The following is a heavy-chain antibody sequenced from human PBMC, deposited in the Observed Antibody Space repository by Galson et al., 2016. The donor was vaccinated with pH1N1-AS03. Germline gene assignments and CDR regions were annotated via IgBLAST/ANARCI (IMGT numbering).Heavy chain of an antibody. D-gene: IGHD1-26*01. CDR3: ARDFIVGATRGAGTFDV. CDR1: GFTFSDFA. V-gene: IGHV3-30-3*01. Sequence: SLRLSCAASGFTFSDFAMHWVRQAPGTGLDWVAVISYDGSNKYYEDSVKGRFTISRDSSKNTLYLQMNSLRPEDTAMYYCARDFIVGATRGAGTFDVWGHGTMVTVSS. CDR2: ISYDGSNK. J-gene: IGHJ3*01.